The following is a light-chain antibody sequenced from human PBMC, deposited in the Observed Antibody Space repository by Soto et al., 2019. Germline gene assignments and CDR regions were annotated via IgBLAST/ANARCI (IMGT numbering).Light chain of an antibody. CDR2: AAS. CDR3: QQSYSTWWT. CDR1: QSISSY. J-gene: IGKJ1*01. Sequence: DIQMTQSPSSLSASVGDRVTITCRASQSISSYLNWYQQKPGKAPKLLIYAASSLQSGVPSRFSGSGSGTDFTLTIISLQPEDFATYYCQQSYSTWWTFGQGTKVEIK. V-gene: IGKV1-39*01.